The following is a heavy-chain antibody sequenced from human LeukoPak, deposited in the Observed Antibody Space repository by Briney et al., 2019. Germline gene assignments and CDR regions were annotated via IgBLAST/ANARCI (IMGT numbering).Heavy chain of an antibody. CDR2: IHPHSGAT. D-gene: IGHD6-6*01. CDR1: GYTFTDYY. CDR3: ARDLDASSSLDY. Sequence: ASVKVSCKASGYTFTDYYMHWVRQAPGQGLEWMGWIHPHSGATRYAPKFQGRVTMTRDTSIITAYMELSRLRSDDTAVYYCARDLDASSSLDYWGQGTLVTVSS. J-gene: IGHJ4*02. V-gene: IGHV1-2*02.